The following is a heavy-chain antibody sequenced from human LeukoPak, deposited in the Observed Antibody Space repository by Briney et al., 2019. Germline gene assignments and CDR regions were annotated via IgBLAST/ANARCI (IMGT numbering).Heavy chain of an antibody. CDR1: GFTISSNY. V-gene: IGHV3-53*01. CDR3: TRDLGYCSGGSGYAAAF. Sequence: GGSLRLSCGASGFTISSNYRSWVRQAPGKGLEWVSGIYSGGTTYYSDSLKGRFTISRDKSKNTLHLQMNSLRAEDTAIYYCTRDLGYCSGGSGYAAAFWGQGTLVTVSS. J-gene: IGHJ1*01. CDR2: IYSGGTT. D-gene: IGHD2-15*01.